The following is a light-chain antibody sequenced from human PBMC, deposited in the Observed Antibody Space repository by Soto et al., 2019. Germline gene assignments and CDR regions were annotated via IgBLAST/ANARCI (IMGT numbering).Light chain of an antibody. CDR3: QQYDTYSWP. CDR2: KAS. Sequence: DIQMTQSSSTLSASVGDRVTITCRASQSISNRLAWYQQKPGKAPKLLIYKASTLESGVPSRFSGSGSGTELTLTISSLQPDDFATYYCQQYDTYSWPFGQGTNVEIK. J-gene: IGKJ1*01. CDR1: QSISNR. V-gene: IGKV1-5*03.